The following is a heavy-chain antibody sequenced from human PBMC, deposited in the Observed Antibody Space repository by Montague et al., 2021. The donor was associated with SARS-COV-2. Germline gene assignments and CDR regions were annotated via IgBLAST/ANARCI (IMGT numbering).Heavy chain of an antibody. Sequence: SETLSLICTVSGGSISSSSYYWGWIRRPPGKGPEWIGSIYYSGTTFYNPSLRSRVTMSVDTSKNQFSLGLSSVTAADTAVYYCARQVGGGLWYFDLWGRGTLVTVSS. CDR3: ARQVGGGLWYFDL. J-gene: IGHJ2*01. CDR1: GGSISSSSYY. V-gene: IGHV4-39*01. CDR2: IYYSGTT. D-gene: IGHD1-26*01.